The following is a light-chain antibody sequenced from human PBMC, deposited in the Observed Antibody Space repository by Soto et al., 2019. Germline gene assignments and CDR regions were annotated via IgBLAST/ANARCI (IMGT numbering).Light chain of an antibody. CDR1: QSINNY. CDR2: AAT. Sequence: DIQMTQSPSSLSASLGDRITITCRASQSINNYLTCSQQEEGKAPKRLIYAATSLQSGVPSRFSGRGSGTDFTLTTSTLQPGDFATYDCQQSYNSPCTFGLGTKLEIK. J-gene: IGKJ2*02. V-gene: IGKV1-39*01. CDR3: QQSYNSPCT.